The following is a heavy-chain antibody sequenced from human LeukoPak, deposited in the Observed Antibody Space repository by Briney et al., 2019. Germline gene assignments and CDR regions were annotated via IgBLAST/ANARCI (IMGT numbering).Heavy chain of an antibody. CDR2: IVVGSGNT. D-gene: IGHD3-22*01. V-gene: IGHV1-58*01. J-gene: IGHJ3*02. Sequence: SVKVSCKASGFTFTSFAVQWVRQARGQRLEWIGWIVVGSGNTNYAQKFQERVTITRDMSTSTAYMELSSLRSEDTAVYYCAAPTYYYDSSGYVDAFDIWGQGTMVTVSS. CDR1: GFTFTSFA. CDR3: AAPTYYYDSSGYVDAFDI.